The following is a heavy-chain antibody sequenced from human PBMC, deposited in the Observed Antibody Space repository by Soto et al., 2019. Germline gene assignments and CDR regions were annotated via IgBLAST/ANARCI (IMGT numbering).Heavy chain of an antibody. J-gene: IGHJ3*02. Sequence: GGSLRLSCAASGFTFDDYVMHWVRQAPGKGLEWVAGISWNSGTIGYADSVKGRFTISRDNAKNSLYLQMNSLRAEDTALYYCTQQLSAFDIWGQGTMVTVSS. CDR3: TQQLSAFDI. CDR1: GFTFDDYV. D-gene: IGHD6-13*01. V-gene: IGHV3-9*01. CDR2: ISWNSGTI.